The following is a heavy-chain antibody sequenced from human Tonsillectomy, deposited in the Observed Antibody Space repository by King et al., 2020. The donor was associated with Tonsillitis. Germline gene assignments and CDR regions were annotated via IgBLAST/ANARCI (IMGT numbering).Heavy chain of an antibody. Sequence: VQLVESGGGLVQPGGSLRLSCTASGFTFSNYAMTWVRQAPGKGLEWVSSISGNGDTTNYADSVKGRFTISRENSNNTLYLQMSSLRVEDTALYYCAKDRGQWLVSTAFDYWGQGTLVTVSS. CDR3: AKDRGQWLVSTAFDY. V-gene: IGHV3-23*04. CDR1: GFTFSNYA. CDR2: ISGNGDTT. J-gene: IGHJ4*02. D-gene: IGHD6-19*01.